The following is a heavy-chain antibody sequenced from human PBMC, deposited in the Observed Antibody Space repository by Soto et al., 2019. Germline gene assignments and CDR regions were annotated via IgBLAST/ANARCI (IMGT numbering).Heavy chain of an antibody. V-gene: IGHV1-69*06. CDR3: ARDGRFGSSEDPIYWFDP. CDR1: GGTFSSYA. D-gene: IGHD6-13*01. J-gene: IGHJ5*02. CDR2: VIPIFGTA. Sequence: ASVKVSCKASGGTFSSYAISWVRQAPGQGREWMGGVIPIFGTANYAQKFQGRVTITADKSTSTAYMELSSLRSEDTAVYYCARDGRFGSSEDPIYWFDPWGQGTLVTVSS.